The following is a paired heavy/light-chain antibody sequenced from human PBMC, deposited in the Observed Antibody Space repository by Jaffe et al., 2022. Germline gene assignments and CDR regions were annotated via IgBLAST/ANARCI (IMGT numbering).Heavy chain of an antibody. CDR1: GFTFSSYA. CDR2: ISGSGGST. D-gene: IGHD3-3*01. J-gene: IGHJ4*02. V-gene: IGHV3-23*01. Sequence: EVQLLESGGGLVQPGGSLRLSCAASGFTFSSYAMSWVRQAPGKGLEWVSAISGSGGSTYYADSVKGRFTISRDNSKNTLYLQMNSLRAEDTAVYYCAKDGGYYDFWSAMLTVYDYWGQGTLVTVSS. CDR3: AKDGGYYDFWSAMLTVYDY.
Light chain of an antibody. V-gene: IGKV3-20*01. J-gene: IGKJ1*01. CDR2: GAS. CDR3: QQYGSSLRT. Sequence: EIVLTQSPGTLSLSPGERATLSCRASQSVSSSYLAWYQQKPGQAPRLLIYGASSRATGIPDRFSGSGSGTDFTLTISRLEPEDFAVYYCQQYGSSLRTFGQGTKVEIK. CDR1: QSVSSSY.